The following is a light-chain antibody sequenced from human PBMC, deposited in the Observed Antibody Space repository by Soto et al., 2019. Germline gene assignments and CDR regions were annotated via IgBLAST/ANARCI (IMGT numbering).Light chain of an antibody. V-gene: IGKV3-20*01. CDR1: QSVSSSH. CDR2: AAS. J-gene: IGKJ5*01. Sequence: VVTVSLGALCLHTGERATLSCRASQSVSSSHLAWYQHKPGQAPRLLIYAASSRATGSPDRFSGGGSGTDFTLTISRLEPEDFAVYYCQQYGYSPITFGQGTRLEI. CDR3: QQYGYSPIT.